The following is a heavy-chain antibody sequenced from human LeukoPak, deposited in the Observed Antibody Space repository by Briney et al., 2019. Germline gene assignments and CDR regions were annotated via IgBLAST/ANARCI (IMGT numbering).Heavy chain of an antibody. CDR1: GYTVTDYY. V-gene: IGHV1-2*06. Sequence: GASVKVSCKASGYTVTDYYMHGVRQAPGQGLEWMGRINPNSGGTNYAQKFQGRVTMTRDTSISTVYMELSRLRSDDTAVYYCARVGYYESSGYYEYWGQGTLVTVSS. CDR2: INPNSGGT. D-gene: IGHD3-22*01. CDR3: ARVGYYESSGYYEY. J-gene: IGHJ4*02.